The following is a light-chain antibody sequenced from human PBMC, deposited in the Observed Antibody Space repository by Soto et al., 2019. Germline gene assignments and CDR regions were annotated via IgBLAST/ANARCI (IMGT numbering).Light chain of an antibody. Sequence: DIQMTQSPSTLSASVGDRVTITCRASQSISSWLAWYQQKPGKAPKLLIYTASNLESGVPSRFSGSGSGTEFTLTISILQPDDVATYYCQQYNSYWTFGQGTKVEIK. V-gene: IGKV1-5*03. J-gene: IGKJ1*01. CDR3: QQYNSYWT. CDR2: TAS. CDR1: QSISSW.